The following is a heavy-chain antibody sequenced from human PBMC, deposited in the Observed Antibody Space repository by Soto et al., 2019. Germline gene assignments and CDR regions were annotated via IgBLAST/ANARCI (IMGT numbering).Heavy chain of an antibody. D-gene: IGHD2-15*01. CDR2: ISSSCSYI. CDR1: GFIFNSYS. J-gene: IGHJ4*02. V-gene: IGHV3-21*01. CDR3: ARRYCSGGSCSLFDY. Sequence: EVQLVESGGGLVKPGGSLRLSCAASGFIFNSYSMSWVRQAPGKGLEWVSSISSSCSYIYNADSLKGRCSISIDNAKKSLYLQMNSQRVEDTAVYYCARRYCSGGSCSLFDYWGQGTLVTVFS.